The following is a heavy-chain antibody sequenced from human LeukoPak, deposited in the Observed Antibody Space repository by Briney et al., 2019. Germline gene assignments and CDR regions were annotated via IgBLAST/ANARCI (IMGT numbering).Heavy chain of an antibody. CDR2: IYYSGST. CDR3: AREGYSYAMDV. CDR1: GGSISSYY. Sequence: PSETLSLTCTVSGGSISSYYWSWIRQPPGKGPEWIGYIYYSGSTNYNPSLKSRVTISVDTSKNQFSLKLSSVTAADTAVYYCAREGYSYAMDVWGKGTTVTVSS. D-gene: IGHD5-18*01. V-gene: IGHV4-59*01. J-gene: IGHJ6*04.